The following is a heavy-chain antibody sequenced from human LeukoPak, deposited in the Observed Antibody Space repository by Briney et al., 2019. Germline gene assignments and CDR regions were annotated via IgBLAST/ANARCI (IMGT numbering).Heavy chain of an antibody. CDR3: ARDSDSSSWYSFRFDP. D-gene: IGHD6-13*01. V-gene: IGHV4-59*01. J-gene: IGHJ5*02. CDR2: IYYSGST. CDR1: GGSISSYY. Sequence: SETLSLTCTVSGGSISSYYWSSIRQPPGKGLEWIGYIYYSGSTNYNPSLKSRVTISVDTSKNQFSLKLSSVTAADTAVYYCARDSDSSSWYSFRFDPWGQGTLVTVSS.